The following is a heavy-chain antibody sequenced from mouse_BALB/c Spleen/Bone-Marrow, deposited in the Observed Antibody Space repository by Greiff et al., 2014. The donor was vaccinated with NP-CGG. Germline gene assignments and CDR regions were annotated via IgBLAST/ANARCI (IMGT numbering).Heavy chain of an antibody. CDR2: IGTGGGT. CDR1: GFSLKNYG. V-gene: IGHV2-9*02. Sequence: QVQLKQSGPGLVAPSQSLSITCTVSGFSLKNYGVHWVRQPPGKGLEWLGVIGTGGGTNYNSAFMSKVRITKDNSKSQVFLKMNSLQTDDTAMYYCARDRAYGNWYFDVWGAGTTVTVSS. CDR3: ARDRAYGNWYFDV. D-gene: IGHD2-1*01. J-gene: IGHJ1*01.